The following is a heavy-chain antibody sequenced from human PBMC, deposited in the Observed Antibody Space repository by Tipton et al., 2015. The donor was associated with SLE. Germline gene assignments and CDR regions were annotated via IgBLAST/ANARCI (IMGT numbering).Heavy chain of an antibody. D-gene: IGHD7-27*01. CDR2: INHSGST. CDR3: ATGVSPFDY. J-gene: IGHJ4*02. V-gene: IGHV4-34*01. Sequence: TLSLTCAVYGGSFSGYYWSWIRQPPGKGLEWIGEINHSGSTNYNPSLKSRVTISVDTSKNQFSLKLSSVTAADTAVYYFATGVSPFDYWGQGTLVTVSS. CDR1: GGSFSGYY.